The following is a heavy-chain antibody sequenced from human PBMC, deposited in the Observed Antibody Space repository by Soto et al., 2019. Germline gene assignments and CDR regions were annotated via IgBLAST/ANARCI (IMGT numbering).Heavy chain of an antibody. V-gene: IGHV1-2*02. CDR2: INPATGAA. J-gene: IGHJ3*02. D-gene: IGHD3-3*01. CDR3: ARGGGVGVAGSAAFDM. CDR1: GYPVTAYY. Sequence: QLHLVQSGAVVKKPGASVTVSCSASGYPVTAYYMHWVRQAPGRGLEWMGGINPATGAAKYTQTCRGRVTMTRDTSTRTVFMELSGLTSEDTAVFYWARGGGVGVAGSAAFDMWGQGTLVTVSS.